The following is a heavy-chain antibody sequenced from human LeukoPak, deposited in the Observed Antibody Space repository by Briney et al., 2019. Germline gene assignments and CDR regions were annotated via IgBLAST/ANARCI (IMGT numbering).Heavy chain of an antibody. Sequence: ASVKVSCKASGYSFTDYDFSWVRQAPGQGLEWLGWVSIYNDNTNYAREFQDRITMTTDISTSTAYMELKSLTSDDTAVYFCARTGHYQFDSWGQGTLVTVSS. J-gene: IGHJ4*02. D-gene: IGHD3-9*01. V-gene: IGHV1-18*01. CDR3: ARTGHYQFDS. CDR1: GYSFTDYD. CDR2: VSIYNDNT.